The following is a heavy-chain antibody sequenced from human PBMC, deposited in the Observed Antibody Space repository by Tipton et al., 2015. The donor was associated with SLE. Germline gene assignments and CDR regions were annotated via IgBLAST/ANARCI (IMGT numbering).Heavy chain of an antibody. Sequence: TLSLTCTVSGGSISSGSYYWSWIRQPAGKGLEWIGRIYTSGSTNYHPSLRSRVTISLDTSKNQFSLKLTSVTATDTAVYYCAREGIAAESWFFDLWGRGTLVTVSS. CDR3: AREGIAAESWFFDL. CDR1: GGSISSGSYY. V-gene: IGHV4-61*02. J-gene: IGHJ2*01. D-gene: IGHD6-13*01. CDR2: IYTSGST.